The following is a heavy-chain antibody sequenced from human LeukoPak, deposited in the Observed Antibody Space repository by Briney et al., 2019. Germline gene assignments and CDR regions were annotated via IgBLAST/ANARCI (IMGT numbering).Heavy chain of an antibody. Sequence: PGGSLRLSCAASGFTFSGYSMNWVRQAPGKGLEGGSYISSSSNKIYYADSVKGRFITSRDNAKNSLYLQMNSLRDEDTAVYYCARSDLRFLELLDYWGQGTLVTVSS. CDR3: ARSDLRFLELLDY. CDR2: ISSSSNKI. V-gene: IGHV3-48*02. D-gene: IGHD3-3*01. CDR1: GFTFSGYS. J-gene: IGHJ4*02.